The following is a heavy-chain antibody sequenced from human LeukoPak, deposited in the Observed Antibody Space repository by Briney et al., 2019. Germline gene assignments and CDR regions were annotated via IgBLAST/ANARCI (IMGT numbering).Heavy chain of an antibody. V-gene: IGHV4-61*01. D-gene: IGHD3-22*01. CDR3: ARDTSGYRRGSFDY. J-gene: IGHJ4*02. CDR1: GGSISSGSYY. Sequence: SETLSLTCTVSGGSISSGSYYWSWIRQPPGKGLEWIGYIYYSGSTSYNPSLKSRVTISVDTSNNQFSLKLSSVTAADTAVYYCARDTSGYRRGSFDYWGQGTLVTVSS. CDR2: IYYSGST.